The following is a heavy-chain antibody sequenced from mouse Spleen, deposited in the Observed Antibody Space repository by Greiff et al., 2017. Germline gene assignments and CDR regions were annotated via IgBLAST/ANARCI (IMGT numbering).Heavy chain of an antibody. V-gene: IGHV5-16*01. CDR2: INYDGSST. D-gene: IGHD2-3*01. CDR1: GFTFSDYY. CDR3: ARDGDDGYWYFDV. Sequence: EVKLVESEGGLVQPGSSMKLSCTASGFTFSDYYMAWVRQVPEKGLEWVANINYDGSSTYYLDSLKSRFIISRDNAKNILYLQMSSLKSEDTATYYCARDGDDGYWYFDVWGAGTTVTVSS. J-gene: IGHJ1*01.